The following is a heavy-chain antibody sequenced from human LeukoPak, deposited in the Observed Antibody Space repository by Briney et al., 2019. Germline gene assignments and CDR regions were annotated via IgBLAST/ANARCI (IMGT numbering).Heavy chain of an antibody. V-gene: IGHV3-64*01. CDR1: GFTFSSYA. CDR2: ISSNGGST. CDR3: ARVGRGYSYGYLGLDY. J-gene: IGHJ4*02. Sequence: GGSLRLSCAASGFTFSSYAMHWVRQAPGKGLEYVSAISSNGGSTYYANSVKGRFAISRDNSKNTLYLQMGSLRAEDMAVYYCARVGRGYSYGYLGLDYWGQGTLVTVSS. D-gene: IGHD5-18*01.